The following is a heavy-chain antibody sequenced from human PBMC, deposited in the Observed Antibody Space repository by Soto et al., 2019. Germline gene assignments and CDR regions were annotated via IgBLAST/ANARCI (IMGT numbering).Heavy chain of an antibody. CDR1: GGSISSSSYY. CDR3: AREGVKDFWSGYYSPYYMDV. Sequence: QLQLQESGPGLVKPSETLSLTCTVSGGSISSSSYYWGWIRQPPGKGLEWIGSIYYSGSTYYNPSLKGRVTISVATSKNQFSLKLSSVTAADTAVYYCAREGVKDFWSGYYSPYYMDVWGKGTTVTVSS. D-gene: IGHD3-3*01. CDR2: IYYSGST. V-gene: IGHV4-39*02. J-gene: IGHJ6*03.